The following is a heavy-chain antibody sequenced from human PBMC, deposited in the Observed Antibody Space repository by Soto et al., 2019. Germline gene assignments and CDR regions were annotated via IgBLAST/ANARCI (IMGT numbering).Heavy chain of an antibody. CDR3: AKDRTTDPHYSFEL. CDR1: GFIFSTYD. Sequence: EEQLLASGGGSAQPGGSLRVSCAASGFIFSTYDMAWVRQAPGKGLEWVSGIKYTGETAYYADSVKGRFTISRDNSRKTLSWEVDNLRVEDTAVYWCAKDRTTDPHYSFELWGRGTLVTVSS. D-gene: IGHD2-15*01. J-gene: IGHJ2*01. CDR2: IKYTGETA. V-gene: IGHV3-23*01.